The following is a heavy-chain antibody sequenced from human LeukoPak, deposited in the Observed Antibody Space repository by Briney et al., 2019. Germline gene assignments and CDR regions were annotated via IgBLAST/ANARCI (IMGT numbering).Heavy chain of an antibody. D-gene: IGHD4-17*01. Sequence: PGGSLRLSCAASGFTFSDYYMSWIRQAPGKGLEWVSYISSSGSTIYYADSVKGRFTISRDNAKNSLYLQMNSLRAEDTALYYCTRPRDPPTSNGDYSDTLDIWGQGSMVTVSS. CDR3: TRPRDPPTSNGDYSDTLDI. J-gene: IGHJ3*02. CDR1: GFTFSDYY. CDR2: ISSSGSTI. V-gene: IGHV3-11*01.